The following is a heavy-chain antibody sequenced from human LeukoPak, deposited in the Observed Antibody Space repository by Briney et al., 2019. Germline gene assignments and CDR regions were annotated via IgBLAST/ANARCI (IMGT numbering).Heavy chain of an antibody. J-gene: IGHJ4*02. CDR2: ISGSGGST. Sequence: GGTLRLSCAASGFTFSSYGMSWVPQAPGKGLEWVSAISGSGGSTYYADSVKGRFTISRDNSKNTLYLQMNSLRAEDTAVYYCAKDPGEWELLTTGFDYWGQGTLVTVSS. CDR3: AKDPGEWELLTTGFDY. D-gene: IGHD1-26*01. V-gene: IGHV3-23*01. CDR1: GFTFSSYG.